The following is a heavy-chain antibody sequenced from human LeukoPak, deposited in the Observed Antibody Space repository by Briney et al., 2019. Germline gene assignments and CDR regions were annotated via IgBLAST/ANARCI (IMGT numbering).Heavy chain of an antibody. CDR2: IRYDGSNK. Sequence: GGSLRLSCAASGFTFSSYGMHWVRQAPGKGLEWVAFIRYDGSNKYYADSVKGRFTISRDNSKNTLYLQMNSLRAEDTAVYYCAKPTYYYDSSGYYSGYYFDYWGQGTLVTVSS. CDR1: GFTFSSYG. D-gene: IGHD3-22*01. V-gene: IGHV3-30*02. CDR3: AKPTYYYDSSGYYSGYYFDY. J-gene: IGHJ4*02.